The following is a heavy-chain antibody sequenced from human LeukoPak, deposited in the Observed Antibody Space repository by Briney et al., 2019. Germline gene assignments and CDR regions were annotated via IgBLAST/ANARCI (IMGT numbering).Heavy chain of an antibody. CDR3: ARDGGEYCGTASCYEIDY. V-gene: IGHV3-33*01. D-gene: IGHD2-2*01. CDR2: IWYDGSYK. Sequence: TGGSLTLSCAASEFTFTTYGMHWVRQAPGKGLEWVAAIWYDGSYKFYADSVKGRFTISRDNSKNTLFLQMNSLRAEDTAVYYCARDGGEYCGTASCYEIDYWGQGTLVTVSS. J-gene: IGHJ4*02. CDR1: EFTFTTYG.